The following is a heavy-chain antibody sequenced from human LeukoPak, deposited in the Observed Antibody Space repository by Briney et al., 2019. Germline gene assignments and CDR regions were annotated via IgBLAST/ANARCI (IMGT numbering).Heavy chain of an antibody. J-gene: IGHJ6*02. CDR3: ARDPFAMIVVVSGMDV. Sequence: GASVKVSYKASGYTFTGYYMHWVRQAPGQGLEGMGWINPNSGGTNYAQKFQGRVTMTRDTSISTAYMELSRLRSDDTAVYYCARDPFAMIVVVSGMDVWGQGTTVTVSS. D-gene: IGHD3-22*01. CDR1: GYTFTGYY. CDR2: INPNSGGT. V-gene: IGHV1-2*02.